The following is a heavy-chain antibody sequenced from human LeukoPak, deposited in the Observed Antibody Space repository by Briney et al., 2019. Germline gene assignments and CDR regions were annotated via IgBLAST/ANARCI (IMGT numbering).Heavy chain of an antibody. CDR2: IYYSGST. V-gene: IGHV4-39*07. CDR3: AREGRHDPSNDY. D-gene: IGHD1-1*01. J-gene: IGHJ4*02. Sequence: PSETLSLTCTVSGGSISSSSYYWGWIRQPPGKGLEGIGSIYYSGSTYYNPSLKSRVTISVDTSKNQFSLKLSSVTAADTAVYYCAREGRHDPSNDYWGQGTLVTVSS. CDR1: GGSISSSSYY.